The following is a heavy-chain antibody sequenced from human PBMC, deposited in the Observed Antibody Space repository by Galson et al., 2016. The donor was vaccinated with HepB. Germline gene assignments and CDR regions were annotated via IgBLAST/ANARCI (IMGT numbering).Heavy chain of an antibody. V-gene: IGHV6-1*01. J-gene: IGHJ3*02. CDR1: GDSVSSDCAT. Sequence: CAISGDSVSSDCATWDWIRQSPSRGLEWLGRTYYRSKWHNDYALSVKSRISINADTSKNQISLQLNSVSPEDTAVYYCARVPLLFVDAVGYDAFDIWGQGTLVTVSS. CDR2: TYYRSKWHN. D-gene: IGHD3-22*01. CDR3: ARVPLLFVDAVGYDAFDI.